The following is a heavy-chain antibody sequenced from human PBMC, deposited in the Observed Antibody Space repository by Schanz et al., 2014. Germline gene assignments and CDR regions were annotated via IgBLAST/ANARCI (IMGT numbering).Heavy chain of an antibody. CDR3: ARGGYSSGWYDRDIAHFDY. CDR1: GGTFSSYT. D-gene: IGHD6-19*01. CDR2: ISAYNGNT. V-gene: IGHV1-18*01. Sequence: QLQLVQSGAEVKKPGSSVKVSCKLSGGTFSSYTISWMRQAPGQGLEWMGWISAYNGNTNYAQKLQGRVTMTTDTSTSTAYMELRSLRSDDTAVYYCARGGYSSGWYDRDIAHFDYWGQGTLVTVSP. J-gene: IGHJ4*02.